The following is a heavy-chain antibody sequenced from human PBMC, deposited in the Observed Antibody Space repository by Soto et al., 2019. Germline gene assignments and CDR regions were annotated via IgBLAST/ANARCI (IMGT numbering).Heavy chain of an antibody. CDR2: INHSGST. D-gene: IGHD6-13*01. CDR1: GGSFSGYY. V-gene: IGHV4-34*01. J-gene: IGHJ5*02. Sequence: SETLSLTCAVYGGSFSGYYWSWIRQPPGKGLEWIGEINHSGSTNYNPSLKSRVTISVDTSKNQFSLKLSSVTAADTAVFYFARATSSSWYYENWFDPWGQGTLVTVSS. CDR3: ARATSSSWYYENWFDP.